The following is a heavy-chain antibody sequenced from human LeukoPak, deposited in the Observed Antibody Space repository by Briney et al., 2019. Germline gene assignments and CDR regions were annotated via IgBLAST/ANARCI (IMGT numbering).Heavy chain of an antibody. J-gene: IGHJ4*02. V-gene: IGHV4-59*01. CDR1: GGSFNSYY. Sequence: SETLSLTCSVSGGSFNSYYLRWIRQPPGKGLEWIGYIYYSGSTNYNPSLKSRVTISVDTSKNQFSLELSSVTAADTAVYYCARVTDYGGNHDYWGQGSLVTASS. CDR2: IYYSGST. CDR3: ARVTDYGGNHDY. D-gene: IGHD4-23*01.